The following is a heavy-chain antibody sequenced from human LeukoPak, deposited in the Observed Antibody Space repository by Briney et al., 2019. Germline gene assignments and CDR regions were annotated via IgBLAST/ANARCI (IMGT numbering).Heavy chain of an antibody. CDR1: GFSLTGHD. CDR3: AKGGQLGY. V-gene: IGHV3-30*02. CDR2: TRDGG. J-gene: IGHJ4*02. Sequence: PGRSLRLSCAASGFSLTGHDMHWARQAPDKGLEWVAFTRDGGYYAESVKGRFTISIDSSKNTLYLHMSSLRPEDTAIYYCAKGGQLGYWGQGTLVTVSS. D-gene: IGHD1-26*01.